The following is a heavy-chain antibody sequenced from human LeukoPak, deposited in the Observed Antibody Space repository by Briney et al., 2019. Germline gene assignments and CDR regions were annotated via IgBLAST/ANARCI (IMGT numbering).Heavy chain of an antibody. J-gene: IGHJ5*02. CDR1: GGTFSSYA. V-gene: IGHV3-21*01. D-gene: IGHD6-13*01. CDR2: ISSSSSYI. Sequence: GASVKVSCKASGGTFSSYAISWVRQAPGQGLEWVSSISSSSSYIYYADSVKGRFTISRDNAKNSLYLQMNSLRAEDTAVYYCARVRVAAAGPNWFDPWGQGTLVTVSS. CDR3: ARVRVAAAGPNWFDP.